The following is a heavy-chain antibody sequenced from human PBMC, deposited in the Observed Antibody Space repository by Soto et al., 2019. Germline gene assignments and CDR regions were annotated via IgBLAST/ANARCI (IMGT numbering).Heavy chain of an antibody. D-gene: IGHD6-13*01. V-gene: IGHV1-69*01. Sequence: QVQLVQSGAEVKKPGSSVKVSCKASGGTVSSYAIIWVRQAPGQGLEWMGGIIPIFGTANYAQKLQGRVTITADESTSTAYMALSSLRSEDTAVYYCARARSYRSSWFVDYYYGMDVCGQGTTVTVSS. CDR1: GGTVSSYA. J-gene: IGHJ6*02. CDR2: IIPIFGTA. CDR3: ARARSYRSSWFVDYYYGMDV.